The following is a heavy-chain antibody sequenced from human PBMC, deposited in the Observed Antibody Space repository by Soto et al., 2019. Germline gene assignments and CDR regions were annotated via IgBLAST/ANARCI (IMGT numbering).Heavy chain of an antibody. CDR2: ISGSGGNT. D-gene: IGHD6-13*01. J-gene: IGHJ4*02. Sequence: GGSLRLSCAASGFTFSSYAMSWVRQAPGKGLEWVSAISGSGGNTYYADSGKGRFNISRDNSKNTLYLQMNSLRAEDTAVYYCAMAPYSSSWYYFDYWGQGTLVTVSS. CDR3: AMAPYSSSWYYFDY. CDR1: GFTFSSYA. V-gene: IGHV3-23*01.